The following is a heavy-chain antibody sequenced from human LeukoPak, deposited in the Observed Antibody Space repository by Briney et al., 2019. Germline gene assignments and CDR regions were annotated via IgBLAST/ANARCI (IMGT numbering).Heavy chain of an antibody. CDR2: ISGSGGST. CDR3: AKDRASSSWYYFDY. Sequence: PGGSLRLSCAASGFTFSSYAMSWVRQAPGKGLEWVSAISGSGGSTYYADSVKGRFTISRDNSKNTLYLQMNSLRAKDTAVYYCAKDRASSSWYYFDYWGQGTLVTVSS. CDR1: GFTFSSYA. V-gene: IGHV3-23*01. J-gene: IGHJ4*02. D-gene: IGHD6-13*01.